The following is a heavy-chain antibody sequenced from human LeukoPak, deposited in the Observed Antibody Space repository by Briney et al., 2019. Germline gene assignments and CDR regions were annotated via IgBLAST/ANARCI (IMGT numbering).Heavy chain of an antibody. CDR2: VDPEDGET. J-gene: IGHJ3*02. CDR3: ATVSPFRDPPAAFDI. Sequence: ASVKVSCKVSGYTFTDYYMHWVQQAPGKGLEWMGLVDPEDGETIYAEKFQGRVTITADTSTDTAYMELSSLRSEDTAVYYCATVSPFRDPPAAFDIWGQGTMVTVSS. CDR1: GYTFTDYY. V-gene: IGHV1-69-2*01. D-gene: IGHD2-2*01.